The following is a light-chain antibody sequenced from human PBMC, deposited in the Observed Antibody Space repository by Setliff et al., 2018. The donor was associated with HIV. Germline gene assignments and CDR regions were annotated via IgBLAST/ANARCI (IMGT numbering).Light chain of an antibody. CDR1: SSDVGGYDY. CDR3: CSYTTSNNGVV. V-gene: IGLV2-14*01. J-gene: IGLJ2*01. Sequence: QSALTQPASVSGSPGQSITISCTGSSSDVGGYDYVSWYQQYPGKAPKLLIFDVSHRRSGISNRFSGSKSDNTASLTLSGLQPEDEADYYCCSYTTSNNGVVFGGGTKVTVL. CDR2: DVS.